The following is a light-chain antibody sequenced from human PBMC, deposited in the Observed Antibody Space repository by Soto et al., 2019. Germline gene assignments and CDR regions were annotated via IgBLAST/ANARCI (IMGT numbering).Light chain of an antibody. Sequence: EIVMTQSPATLSVSPGERVTLSCRASQSVGNNLAWYQQKPGQAPRLLIYGASNRATGIPDRFSGSGSGTDFTLTISRLEPEDFAVYYCQQYGSSGTFGQGTKVDI. CDR1: QSVGNN. J-gene: IGKJ1*01. V-gene: IGKV3-20*01. CDR3: QQYGSSGT. CDR2: GAS.